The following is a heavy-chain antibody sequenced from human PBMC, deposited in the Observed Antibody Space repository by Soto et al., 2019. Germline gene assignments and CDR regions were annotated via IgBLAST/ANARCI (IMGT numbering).Heavy chain of an antibody. J-gene: IGHJ1*01. Sequence: EVQLVESGGGLIQPGGSLRLSCAASGFTVSSNYMSWVRQAPGKGLEWVSVIYSGASTYYADSVKGQFTISSDNSKNTLYLQMHSLRAEDTAVYYCARDRVESGYPEYFQHWGQGTLVTVSS. CDR3: ARDRVESGYPEYFQH. D-gene: IGHD3-22*01. CDR2: IYSGAST. V-gene: IGHV3-53*01. CDR1: GFTVSSNY.